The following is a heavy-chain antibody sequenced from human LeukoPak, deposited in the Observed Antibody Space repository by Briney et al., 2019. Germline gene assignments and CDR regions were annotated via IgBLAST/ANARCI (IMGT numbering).Heavy chain of an antibody. CDR1: GGSISSYY. Sequence: SETLSLTCTVSGGSISSYYWSWIRQAAGKGLQWIGRIYTSGSTDYNPSLKTRLTMSVDTSKNQFSLKLSSVTAADTAVYYCATGGSSWQSFDYWGQGTLVTVSS. CDR3: ATGGSSWQSFDY. D-gene: IGHD6-13*01. J-gene: IGHJ4*02. V-gene: IGHV4-4*07. CDR2: IYTSGST.